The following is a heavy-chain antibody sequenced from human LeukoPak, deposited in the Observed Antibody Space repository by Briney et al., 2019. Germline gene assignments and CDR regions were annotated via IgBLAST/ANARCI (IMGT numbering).Heavy chain of an antibody. CDR3: ARQDGGYYYYYYMDV. J-gene: IGHJ6*03. Sequence: PSETLSLTCTVSGGSISSSSYYWGWIRQPPGRGLEWIGSIYYSGSTYYNPSLKSRVTISVDTSKNQFSLKLSSVTAADTAVYYCARQDGGYYYYYYMDVWGEGTTVTVSS. CDR2: IYYSGST. CDR1: GGSISSSSYY. V-gene: IGHV4-39*01.